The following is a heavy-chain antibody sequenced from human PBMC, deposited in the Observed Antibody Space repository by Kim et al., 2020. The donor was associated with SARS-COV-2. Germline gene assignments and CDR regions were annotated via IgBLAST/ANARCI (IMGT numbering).Heavy chain of an antibody. CDR3: ARVRGDHDGNLLYYLGMDV. D-gene: IGHD3-10*01. CDR2: INQSGSI. J-gene: IGHJ6*01. Sequence: SETLSLTCAVYGGSFSGYYWSWIRQSPGKGLEWLGEINQSGSINFNPSFKSRVSIAVDRSNRQFSLNVTSVAAADTAVYYCARVRGDHDGNLLYYLGMDV. CDR1: GGSFSGYY. V-gene: IGHV4-34*01.